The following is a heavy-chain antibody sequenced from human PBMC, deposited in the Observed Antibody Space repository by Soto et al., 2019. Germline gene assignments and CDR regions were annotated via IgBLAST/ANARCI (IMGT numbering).Heavy chain of an antibody. D-gene: IGHD6-19*01. CDR2: IFSNDEK. J-gene: IGHJ4*02. CDR3: ARIVAGYYFDY. V-gene: IGHV2-26*01. Sequence: QVTLKESGPVLVKPTETLTLTCTVSGFSLSNARMGVSWIRQPPGKALEWLAHIFSNDEKSYSTSLKSRLTISKDTSKSQVVLTMTNMVPVDTATYYCARIVAGYYFDYWGQGTLVTVSS. CDR1: GFSLSNARMG.